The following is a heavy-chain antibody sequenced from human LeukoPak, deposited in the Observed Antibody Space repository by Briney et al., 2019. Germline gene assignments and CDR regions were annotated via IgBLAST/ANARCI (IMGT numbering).Heavy chain of an antibody. V-gene: IGHV4-38-2*01. CDR3: TSGPNFYYFDY. D-gene: IGHD3-3*01. Sequence: SETLSLTCAVSGYSISSDYYWGWIRQPPGEGLEWIGTIYHSGSTYLNPSLKSRVTISVDTSKNQFSLNLNSVTAAGTAVYYCTSGPNFYYFDYWGQGTLVTVSS. CDR2: IYHSGST. J-gene: IGHJ4*02. CDR1: GYSISSDYY.